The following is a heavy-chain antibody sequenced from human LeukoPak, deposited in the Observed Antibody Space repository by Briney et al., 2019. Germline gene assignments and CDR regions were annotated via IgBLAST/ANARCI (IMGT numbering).Heavy chain of an antibody. D-gene: IGHD3-9*01. V-gene: IGHV4-4*07. CDR1: GGCIRSYY. Sequence: SETLSLTCTVSGGCIRSYYWSWIRQPAGKGLEWIGRIYTSGSTNYNPSLKSRVTMSVDTSKNQFSLKLSSVTAADTAVYYCARDPSSYDILTGYSYYMDVWGKGTTVTVSS. CDR3: ARDPSSYDILTGYSYYMDV. J-gene: IGHJ6*03. CDR2: IYTSGST.